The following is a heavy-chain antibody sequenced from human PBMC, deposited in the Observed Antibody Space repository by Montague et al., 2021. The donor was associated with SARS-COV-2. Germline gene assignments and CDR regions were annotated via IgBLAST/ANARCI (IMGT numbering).Heavy chain of an antibody. V-gene: IGHV3-13*01. CDR1: GSTFSSYD. D-gene: IGHD4-17*01. CDR3: ARDPGTVTSSWYFDL. Sequence: SLRLSCAASGSTFSSYDMHWVRQATGKGLEWVSAIGTAGDTYYPGSVKGRFTISRENAKNSLYLQMNSLRAGDTAVYYCARDPGTVTSSWYFDLWGRGTLVTVSS. J-gene: IGHJ2*01. CDR2: IGTAGDT.